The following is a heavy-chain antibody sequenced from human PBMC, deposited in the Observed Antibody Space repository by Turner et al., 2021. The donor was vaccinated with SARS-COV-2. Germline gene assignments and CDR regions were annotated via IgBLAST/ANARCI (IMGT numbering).Heavy chain of an antibody. CDR3: ARYGSGYRTDDAFDI. V-gene: IGHV4-39*01. Sequence: QLQLPESGPGLVKPSETLSLPCTVSGGSISSSSYYWGWIRQPPGKGLEWIGSIYYSGTTYYNPSLKSRVTISVDTSKNQFSLKLSSVTAADTAVYYCARYGSGYRTDDAFDIWGQGTMVTISS. J-gene: IGHJ3*02. CDR1: GGSISSSSYY. CDR2: IYYSGTT. D-gene: IGHD3-3*01.